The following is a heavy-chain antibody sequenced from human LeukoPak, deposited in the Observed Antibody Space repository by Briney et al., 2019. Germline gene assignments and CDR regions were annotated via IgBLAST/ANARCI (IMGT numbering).Heavy chain of an antibody. Sequence: GASVKVSCKASGYTFTGYYMHWVRQAPGQGLEWMGWINPNSGGTNYAQKFQGRVTMTRDTSTSTVYMELSSLRSEGTAFYYCATDHSMANTAWWFDPWGQGTLVTVSS. CDR2: INPNSGGT. CDR3: ATDHSMANTAWWFDP. V-gene: IGHV1-2*02. D-gene: IGHD5-24*01. CDR1: GYTFTGYY. J-gene: IGHJ5*02.